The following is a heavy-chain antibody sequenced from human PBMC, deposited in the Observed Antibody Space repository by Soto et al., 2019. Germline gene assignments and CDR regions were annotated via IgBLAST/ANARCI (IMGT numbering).Heavy chain of an antibody. CDR2: IGTSSTYI. CDR1: GFTFSSSP. CDR3: ARDVWAYGSGNHYNNWFDP. D-gene: IGHD3-10*01. J-gene: IGHJ5*02. Sequence: EVQLVESGGGLVQPGGSLRLSCAASGFTFSSSPMNWLRQAPGKGLEWVSYIGTSSTYIHYADSVKGRFTISRDDAKNSLYLQMDSLRDEDTAVYYCARDVWAYGSGNHYNNWFDPWGQGTLVSVSS. V-gene: IGHV3-48*02.